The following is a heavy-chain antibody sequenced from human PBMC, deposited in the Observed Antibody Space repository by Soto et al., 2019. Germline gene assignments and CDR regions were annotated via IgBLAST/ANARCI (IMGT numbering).Heavy chain of an antibody. J-gene: IGHJ6*03. Sequence: SGPTLVNPTQTLTLTCTFSGFPLSTSGVGVGWIRQPPGKALEWLALIYWDDDKRYSPSLKSRLTITKDTSKNQVVLTMTNMDPVDTATYYCALFSGSGTDYYYYYMDVWGKGTTVTVSS. CDR1: GFPLSTSGVG. D-gene: IGHD3-10*01. V-gene: IGHV2-5*02. CDR3: ALFSGSGTDYYYYYMDV. CDR2: IYWDDDK.